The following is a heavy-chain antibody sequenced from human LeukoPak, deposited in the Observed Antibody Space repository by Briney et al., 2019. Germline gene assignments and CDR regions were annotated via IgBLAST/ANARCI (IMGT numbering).Heavy chain of an antibody. CDR2: ISWNSGNI. CDR3: AKDIFWREMATIFDY. Sequence: PGGSLRLSCAASGFTSDDYAMHWVRQVPGKGLEWVSGISWNSGNIGYADSVKGRFTISRDNAKNSLYLQMNSLRVEDTALYYCAKDIFWREMATIFDYWGQGNMVTVSS. V-gene: IGHV3-9*02. J-gene: IGHJ4*02. D-gene: IGHD5-24*01. CDR1: GFTSDDYA.